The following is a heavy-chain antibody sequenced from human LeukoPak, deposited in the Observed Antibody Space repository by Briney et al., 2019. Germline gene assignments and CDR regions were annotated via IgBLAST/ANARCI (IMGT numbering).Heavy chain of an antibody. CDR1: GFTFSNYA. J-gene: IGHJ4*02. CDR3: AKEAYYDGTGYFDF. D-gene: IGHD3-22*01. V-gene: IGHV3-23*01. Sequence: GGSLRLSCAASGFTFSNYAMTWVRQAPGKGLEWVSHISGSGDSTYYADSVKGRFTISRDNFKNTLYLQMNSLRAEDTAVYYCAKEAYYDGTGYFDFWGQGTLVTVSS. CDR2: ISGSGDST.